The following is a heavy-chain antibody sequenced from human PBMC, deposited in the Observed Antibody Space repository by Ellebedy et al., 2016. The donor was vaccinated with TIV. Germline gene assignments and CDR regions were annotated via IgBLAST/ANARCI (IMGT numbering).Heavy chain of an antibody. CDR2: ISGSGNNT. Sequence: GGSLRLSCAASGFTFSSNAMRWVRQAPGQGLEWVSVISGSGNNTYYGGSVKGRFTISSDTSKNTLYLQMNSLRADDTAIYYCAKNSGSSAYHVLDVWGQGTTVTVSS. J-gene: IGHJ6*02. CDR3: AKNSGSSAYHVLDV. D-gene: IGHD3-10*01. CDR1: GFTFSSNA. V-gene: IGHV3-23*01.